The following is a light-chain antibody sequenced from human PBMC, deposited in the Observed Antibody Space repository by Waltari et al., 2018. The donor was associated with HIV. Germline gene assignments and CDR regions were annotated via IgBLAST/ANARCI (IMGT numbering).Light chain of an antibody. V-gene: IGLV1-47*01. CDR1: SSNIGSNY. J-gene: IGLJ3*02. CDR3: ATWDDSLSGWM. Sequence: QSVLTQPPAASGTPGQSVTISCSGSSSNIGSNYVYWYQQLPGTAPKLLIYRNNPRPSGVPDRCSGSKSGTSASLAISGLRSEDEVDYYCATWDDSLSGWMFGGGTKVTVL. CDR2: RNN.